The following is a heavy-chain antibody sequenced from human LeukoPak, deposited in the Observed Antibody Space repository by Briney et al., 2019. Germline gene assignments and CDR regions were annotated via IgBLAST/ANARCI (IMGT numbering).Heavy chain of an antibody. CDR3: ARDRHCSGGICHSNWFDP. Sequence: GASVKVSCKASGYTFTSYGISWVRQAPGQGLEWMGWISAYNGNTNYAQKFQGRVTMTRDTSTTTVYMELTSLSSEDTAVYYCARDRHCSGGICHSNWFDPWGQGTLVTVSS. CDR2: ISAYNGNT. D-gene: IGHD2-15*01. J-gene: IGHJ5*02. V-gene: IGHV1-18*01. CDR1: GYTFTSYG.